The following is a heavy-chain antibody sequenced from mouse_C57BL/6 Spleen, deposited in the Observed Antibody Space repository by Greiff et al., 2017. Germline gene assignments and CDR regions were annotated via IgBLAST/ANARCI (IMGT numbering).Heavy chain of an antibody. V-gene: IGHV1-80*01. J-gene: IGHJ4*01. CDR3: ASPYDYYAIDY. CDR1: GYAFSSYW. CDR2: IYPGDGDT. D-gene: IGHD6-5*01. Sequence: QVQLKQSGAELVKPGASVKISCKASGYAFSSYWLNWVKQRPGKGLEWIGQIYPGDGDTNYNGKFKGKATLTAAKSSSTAYMQLSSLTSEDSAVYYCASPYDYYAIDYWGQGTSVTVSS.